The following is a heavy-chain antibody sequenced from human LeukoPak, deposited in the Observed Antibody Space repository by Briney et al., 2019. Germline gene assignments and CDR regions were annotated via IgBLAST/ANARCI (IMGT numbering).Heavy chain of an antibody. CDR2: ISSSSSTI. V-gene: IGHV3-48*01. CDR1: GFTFSSYS. J-gene: IGHJ4*02. D-gene: IGHD4-17*01. CDR3: ARDRKTLYGDYGVDY. Sequence: PGGSLRLSCAASGFTFSSYSMNWVRQAPGKGLEWVSYISSSSSTIYYADSVKGRFTISRDNAKNSLYLQMNSLRAEDTAVYYCARDRKTLYGDYGVDYWGQGTLVTVSS.